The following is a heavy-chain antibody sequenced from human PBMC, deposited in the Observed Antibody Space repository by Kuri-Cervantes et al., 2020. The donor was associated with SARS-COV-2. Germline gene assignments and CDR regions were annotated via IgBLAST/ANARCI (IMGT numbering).Heavy chain of an antibody. CDR3: ARDTAIGHYDILTGYYNANYYYYMDV. D-gene: IGHD3-9*01. J-gene: IGHJ6*03. CDR1: GYIFTDYD. V-gene: IGHV1-8*02. Sequence: ASVKVSCKASGYIFTDYDFNWLRRASGQGLEWLGWMNPDTGNAGYAQKFQGRVTMTRDTSTSTVYMELSSLRSEDTAVYYCARDTAIGHYDILTGYYNANYYYYMDVWGKGTTVTVSS. CDR2: MNPDTGNA.